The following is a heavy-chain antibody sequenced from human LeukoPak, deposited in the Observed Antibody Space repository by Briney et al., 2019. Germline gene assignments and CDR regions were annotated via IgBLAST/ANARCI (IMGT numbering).Heavy chain of an antibody. Sequence: GGSLRLSCAAYGFTFSRYEMNWVRQAPGKGLEWASYISSSGSTIYYADSVKGRFTISRDNAKKSLYLQMNSLRAEDTAVYYCARDRYGDENYWGQGTLVTVSS. CDR2: ISSSGSTI. CDR1: GFTFSRYE. D-gene: IGHD4-17*01. J-gene: IGHJ4*02. CDR3: ARDRYGDENY. V-gene: IGHV3-48*03.